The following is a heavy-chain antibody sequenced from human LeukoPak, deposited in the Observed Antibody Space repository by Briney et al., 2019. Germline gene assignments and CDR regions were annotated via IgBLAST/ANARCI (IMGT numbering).Heavy chain of an antibody. CDR2: ISYDGSNK. D-gene: IGHD1-26*01. J-gene: IGHJ3*02. V-gene: IGHV3-30*01. CDR3: AREEWELFACDI. CDR1: GLTFSNYA. Sequence: GRSLRLSCAASGLTFSNYAMHWVRQAPGKGLEWVAVISYDGSNKYYADSVRGRFTLSRDNSKNTLYLQMNSLRTEDTSVYYCAREEWELFACDIWGQGTMVTVSS.